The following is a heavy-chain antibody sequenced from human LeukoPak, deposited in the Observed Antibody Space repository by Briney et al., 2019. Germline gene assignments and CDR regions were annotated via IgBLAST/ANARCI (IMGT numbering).Heavy chain of an antibody. V-gene: IGHV1-2*02. CDR2: INPNSGGT. J-gene: IGHJ5*02. Sequence: ASVKVSCMASGYTFSGYDTHWVRQAPGKGLEWLGWINPNSGGTKYAQKFQGRVTMTRDTSISTAHMELNRLTSEDTAVYFCARDQVYYGTDWSWLDPWGQGTLVTVSS. CDR1: GYTFSGYD. CDR3: ARDQVYYGTDWSWLDP. D-gene: IGHD3-10*01.